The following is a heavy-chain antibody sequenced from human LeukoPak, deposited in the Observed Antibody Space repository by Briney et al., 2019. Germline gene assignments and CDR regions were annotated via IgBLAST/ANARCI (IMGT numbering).Heavy chain of an antibody. Sequence: GGSLRLSCAASGFTFSSYWMSWVRQAPGKGLEWVADIKKDGSEKYYVDSVKGRFTISRDNAKTSLYLQMNSLRAEDTAVYYCARDLSGVAGYTYGRGIDYWGQGTLVTVSS. J-gene: IGHJ4*02. D-gene: IGHD5-18*01. CDR2: IKKDGSEK. CDR3: ARDLSGVAGYTYGRGIDY. CDR1: GFTFSSYW. V-gene: IGHV3-7*01.